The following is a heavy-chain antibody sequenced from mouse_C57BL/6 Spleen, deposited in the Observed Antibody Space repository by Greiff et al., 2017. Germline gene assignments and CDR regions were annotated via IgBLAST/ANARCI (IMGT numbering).Heavy chain of an antibody. J-gene: IGHJ4*01. CDR1: GYTFTSYT. D-gene: IGHD2-5*01. V-gene: IGHV1-4*01. CDR3: AREGYSNGAMDY. Sequence: QVHVKQSGAELARPGASVKMSCKASGYTFTSYTMHWVKQRPGQGLEWIGYINPSSGYTKYNQKFKDKATLTADKSSSTAYMQLSSLTSEDSAVYYCAREGYSNGAMDYWGQGTSVTVSS. CDR2: INPSSGYT.